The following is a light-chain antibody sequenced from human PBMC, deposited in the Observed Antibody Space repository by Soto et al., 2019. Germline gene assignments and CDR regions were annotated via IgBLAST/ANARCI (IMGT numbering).Light chain of an antibody. CDR1: QSISSW. CDR3: QQYNSYSWT. V-gene: IGKV1-5*03. Sequence: DIKMTQSPSTLSASVGDRVTITCRASQSISSWLAWYQQRPGKAPKLLIYKASSLESGVPSRFSGSASGTEFTLTIGSLQPDDFATYYCQQYNSYSWTFGQGTKVEIK. J-gene: IGKJ1*01. CDR2: KAS.